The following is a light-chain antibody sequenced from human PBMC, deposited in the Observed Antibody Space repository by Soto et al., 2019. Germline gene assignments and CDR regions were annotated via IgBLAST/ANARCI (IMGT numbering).Light chain of an antibody. J-gene: IGLJ3*02. CDR1: SIDVGGSNY. Sequence: QSALTQPPSASGSPGRSVTIPCTGPSIDVGGSNYVSWYQQHPGKAPKLVIYAVSQRPSGVPARFSGSKSGNTAALTVSGLQADDEADYYCSSYAGSNNWVFGGGTKLTVL. CDR2: AVS. CDR3: SSYAGSNNWV. V-gene: IGLV2-8*01.